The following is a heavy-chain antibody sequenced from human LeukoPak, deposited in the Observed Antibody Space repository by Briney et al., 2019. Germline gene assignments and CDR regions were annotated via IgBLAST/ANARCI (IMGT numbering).Heavy chain of an antibody. CDR3: AKGPIVAQDY. Sequence: GGSLRLSCAASGFTFSRYAMSWVRQAPAKGLEWVSAISGSGTSTYYADSVKGRLTISRDNSKNTLYLQMNSLRAEDTAVYYCAKGPIVAQDYWGQGSLVAVSS. D-gene: IGHD5-12*01. CDR2: ISGSGTST. J-gene: IGHJ4*02. V-gene: IGHV3-23*01. CDR1: GFTFSRYA.